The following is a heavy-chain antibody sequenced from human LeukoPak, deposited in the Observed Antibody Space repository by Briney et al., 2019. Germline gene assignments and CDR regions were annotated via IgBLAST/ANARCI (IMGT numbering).Heavy chain of an antibody. CDR2: ISAYNGNI. Sequence: GASVKVSCKASGFTFTNYGLSWVRQAPGQGLEWMGWISAYNGNIKYAQKLQGRVTMTTDTSTSTAYMQLRSLRSDDTAIYYCARSRSNFDWLLYDWGQGTLVTVSS. J-gene: IGHJ4*02. CDR1: GFTFTNYG. V-gene: IGHV1-18*01. CDR3: ARSRSNFDWLLYD. D-gene: IGHD3-9*01.